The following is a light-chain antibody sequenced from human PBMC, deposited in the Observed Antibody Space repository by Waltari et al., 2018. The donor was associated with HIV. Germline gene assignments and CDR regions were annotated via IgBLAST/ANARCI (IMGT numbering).Light chain of an antibody. V-gene: IGKV3-20*01. CDR2: GAS. CDR1: QTLTSLS. CDR3: QQYGRSPTA. J-gene: IGKJ4*01. Sequence: EIVLTQSPATLSLSPGERATLSCRASQTLTSLSLAWYQQKLGQAPRLLIDGASSRATGIPDRFSGSGSGTDFSLNITRLQPEDFAMYFCQQYGRSPTAFGGGTKVEIK.